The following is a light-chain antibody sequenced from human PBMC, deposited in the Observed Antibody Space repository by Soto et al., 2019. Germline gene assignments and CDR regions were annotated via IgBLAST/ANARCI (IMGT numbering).Light chain of an antibody. Sequence: DIVMTQSPLSLPVTPGEPASISCRSSQSLLHSNGYNYLDWYLQKPGQSPQLLIYLGSNRASGVPDRFSGRGAGTDFTLKISRVEAEDVGGYYCMQALQTPRTFGGGTKVEIK. V-gene: IGKV2-28*01. J-gene: IGKJ4*01. CDR3: MQALQTPRT. CDR2: LGS. CDR1: QSLLHSNGYNY.